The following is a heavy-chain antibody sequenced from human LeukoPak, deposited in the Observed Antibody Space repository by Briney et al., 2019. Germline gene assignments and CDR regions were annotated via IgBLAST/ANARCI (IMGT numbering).Heavy chain of an antibody. Sequence: PSETLSLTCTVSGGSISSSSYYWGWIRQPPGKGLEWIGSIYYSGSTYYSPSLKSRVTISVDTSKNQFSLKLSSVTAADTAVYYCARKWTSPYYFDYWGQGTLVTVSS. D-gene: IGHD1-26*01. J-gene: IGHJ4*02. V-gene: IGHV4-39*07. CDR2: IYYSGST. CDR3: ARKWTSPYYFDY. CDR1: GGSISSSSYY.